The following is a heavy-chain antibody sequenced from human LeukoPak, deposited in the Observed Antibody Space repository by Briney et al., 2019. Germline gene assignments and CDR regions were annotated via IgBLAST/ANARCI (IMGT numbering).Heavy chain of an antibody. CDR1: GFTFSSYE. CDR2: ISSSGSTI. Sequence: GGSLRLSCAASGFTFSSYEMNWVRQAPGKGLEWVSYISSSGSTIYYADSVKGRFTISRDNAKNSLYLQMNSLRAEDTAVYYCARVRLSNEDNYGPCDYWGQGTLVTVSS. D-gene: IGHD5-18*01. V-gene: IGHV3-48*03. J-gene: IGHJ4*02. CDR3: ARVRLSNEDNYGPCDY.